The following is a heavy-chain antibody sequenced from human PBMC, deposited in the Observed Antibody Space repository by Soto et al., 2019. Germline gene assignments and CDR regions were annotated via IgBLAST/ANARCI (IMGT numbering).Heavy chain of an antibody. CDR3: ARGAGDLPY. J-gene: IGHJ4*02. D-gene: IGHD7-27*01. CDR2: ISFSSTNI. Sequence: GGSLRLSCAASGFTFSSYTMTWVRQAPGKGLEWVSSISFSSTNIHYADSVKGRFTISRDNAKNSLYLQMNSLRVEDTAVYYCARGAGDLPYWGQGTLVTVSS. CDR1: GFTFSSYT. V-gene: IGHV3-21*01.